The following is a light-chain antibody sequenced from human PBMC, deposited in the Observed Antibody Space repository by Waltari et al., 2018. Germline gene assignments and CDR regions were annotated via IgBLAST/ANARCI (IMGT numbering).Light chain of an antibody. J-gene: IGLJ3*02. CDR3: SSYTSISTLV. V-gene: IGLV2-14*01. CDR1: SSDVGGYNY. CDR2: DVS. Sequence: QSALTQPASVSGSPGQSITISCTGTSSDVGGYNYVSWFQQHPGRAPKLMIYDVSKRPSGVSNRFSGSKSGNAASLTISGLQDEDEADYYCSSYTSISTLVFGVGTKVTVL.